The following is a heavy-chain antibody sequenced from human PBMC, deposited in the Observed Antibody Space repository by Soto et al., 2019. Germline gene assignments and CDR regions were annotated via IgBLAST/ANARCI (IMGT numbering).Heavy chain of an antibody. J-gene: IGHJ4*02. CDR3: ARRYGSGYRAFDD. D-gene: IGHD3-10*01. CDR2: VNPIVSMS. Sequence: QVQLVQSGAEVKRPGSSVKVSCKASGDTFNFYSINWVRQAPGLGLEWMGRVNPIVSMSNYAQKFQGRVTMTAYKSTSTAYMELSSLRSEDTAIYYCARRYGSGYRAFDDWGQGALVTVS. V-gene: IGHV1-69*02. CDR1: GDTFNFYS.